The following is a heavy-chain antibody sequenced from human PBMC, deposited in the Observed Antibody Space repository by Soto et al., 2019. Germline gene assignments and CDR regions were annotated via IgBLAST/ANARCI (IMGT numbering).Heavy chain of an antibody. V-gene: IGHV3-53*01. CDR1: GFSVSNDY. J-gene: IGHJ4*02. CDR3: ARASGSRFFDS. Sequence: GGSLRLSCATSGFSVSNDYMNWVRQAPGKGLEWVSVIYSGGNTYYADSVKGRFTISRDASRNTLYLQMNSLRAEDTAVYYCARASGSRFFDSWGLGTLVTVSS. CDR2: IYSGGNT. D-gene: IGHD1-26*01.